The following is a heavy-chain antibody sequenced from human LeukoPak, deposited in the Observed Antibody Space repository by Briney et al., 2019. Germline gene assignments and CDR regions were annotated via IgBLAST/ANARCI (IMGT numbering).Heavy chain of an antibody. V-gene: IGHV3-48*03. D-gene: IGHD6-19*01. J-gene: IGHJ4*02. CDR3: ARHNGWYDY. Sequence: GGSLRLSCAASGFTFSSYEMDWVRQAPEKGLEWISYISSSGGYMNADSVKGRFTISRDNAKNSLYLQMNSLRAEDTGVYYCARHNGWYDYWGQGTLVTVSS. CDR2: ISSSGGY. CDR1: GFTFSSYE.